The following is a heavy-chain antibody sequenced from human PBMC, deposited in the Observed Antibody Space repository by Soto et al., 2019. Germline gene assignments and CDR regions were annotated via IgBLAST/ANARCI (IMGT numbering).Heavy chain of an antibody. V-gene: IGHV3-72*01. D-gene: IGHD2-21*01. CDR1: GFTFSDHY. Sequence: PGGSLRLSCAASGFTFSDHYMDWVRQAPGKGLEWVGRIRNKVNSYTTEYAASVKGRFTISRDDSRNSLYLQMNSLKTEDTAVYYCSRAGILTTPFYFDYWGQGTLVTVSS. J-gene: IGHJ4*02. CDR3: SRAGILTTPFYFDY. CDR2: IRNKVNSYTT.